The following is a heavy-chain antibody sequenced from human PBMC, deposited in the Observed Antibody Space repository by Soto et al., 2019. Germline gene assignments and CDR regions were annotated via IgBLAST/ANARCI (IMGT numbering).Heavy chain of an antibody. Sequence: EVQLLESGGDLVQPGGSLRLSCAASGFTFTSYAMSWIRQAPGKGLEWVSAITGGGDNTYYADSVKARFTISRYNSKNTLYLQMNSLRADDTAFYYCTQDGGSRDWLTVNWGQGTLVTVSS. D-gene: IGHD3-9*01. CDR2: ITGGGDNT. J-gene: IGHJ4*02. CDR3: TQDGGSRDWLTVN. CDR1: GFTFTSYA. V-gene: IGHV3-23*01.